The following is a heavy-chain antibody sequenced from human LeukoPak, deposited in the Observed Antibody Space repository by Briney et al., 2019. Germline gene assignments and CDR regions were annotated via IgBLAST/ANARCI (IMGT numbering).Heavy chain of an antibody. CDR1: GFTFRSYD. J-gene: IGHJ4*02. D-gene: IGHD3-16*01. CDR2: ISYDGSNK. CDR3: AQRGIYYVFDY. Sequence: PGGSLRLSCAASGFTFRSYDMHWVRQAPGKGLEWVTIISYDGSNKYYADSVKGRFTISRDNSKNTLYLQMNSLRVEDTAVYYCAQRGIYYVFDYWGQGALVTVSS. V-gene: IGHV3-30*03.